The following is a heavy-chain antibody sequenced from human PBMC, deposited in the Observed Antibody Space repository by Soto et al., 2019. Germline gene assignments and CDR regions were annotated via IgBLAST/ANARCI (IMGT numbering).Heavy chain of an antibody. CDR1: GGSFSGYY. CDR2: INHSGST. J-gene: IGHJ6*03. Sequence: SETLSLTCAVSGGSFSGYYWSWIRQPPGKGLEWIGEINHSGSTNYNPSLKSRVTISVDTSKNQFSLKLSSVTAADTAVYYCAKGTDIVVVPAASRGGYYMDVWGKGTTVTVSS. D-gene: IGHD2-2*01. V-gene: IGHV4-34*01. CDR3: AKGTDIVVVPAASRGGYYMDV.